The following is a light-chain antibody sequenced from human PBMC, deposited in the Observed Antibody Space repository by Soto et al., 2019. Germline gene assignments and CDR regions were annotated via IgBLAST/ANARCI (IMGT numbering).Light chain of an antibody. CDR1: QRIKNF. Sequence: ETKIPKSPSFLSASFGDRVPITCRASQRIKNFLNCYQQKPGKAPKLLIYGASSLKSGVPSRFSGSGSGTDFTLTITSLQPEDSATYHCQQRYKTSLSSFGQGTKVEIK. CDR3: QQRYKTSLSS. J-gene: IGKJ2*01. V-gene: IGKV1-39*01. CDR2: GAS.